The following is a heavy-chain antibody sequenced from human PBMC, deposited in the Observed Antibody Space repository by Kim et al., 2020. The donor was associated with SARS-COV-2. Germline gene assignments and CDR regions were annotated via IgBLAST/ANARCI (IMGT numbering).Heavy chain of an antibody. CDR2: ISASGGHT. CDR1: GFSFSNFP. J-gene: IGHJ4*02. Sequence: GGSLRLSCAASGFSFSNFPMSWVRQAPGKGLEWVSGISASGGHTYYTASVRCRLTVSRDNSENTLFLQMSSLGVDDTAVYYCAKEMEVGLSTMDYWGQG. CDR3: AKEMEVGLSTMDY. D-gene: IGHD3-10*01. V-gene: IGHV3-23*01.